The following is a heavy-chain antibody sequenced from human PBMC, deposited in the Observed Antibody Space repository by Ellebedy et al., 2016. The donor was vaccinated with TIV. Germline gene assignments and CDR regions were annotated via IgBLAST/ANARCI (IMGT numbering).Heavy chain of an antibody. D-gene: IGHD1-26*01. CDR2: IIPVFGTT. CDR1: GGTFSGYA. J-gene: IGHJ6*02. V-gene: IGHV1-69*13. Sequence: AASVKVSCKASGGTFSGYAISWVRQAPGQGLEWMGGIIPVFGTTNYAQKFQGRVTIADEESTSTAYMELSSLRSDETALYYCAIQRGNYYYDGMDVWGQGTTVTVSS. CDR3: AIQRGNYYYDGMDV.